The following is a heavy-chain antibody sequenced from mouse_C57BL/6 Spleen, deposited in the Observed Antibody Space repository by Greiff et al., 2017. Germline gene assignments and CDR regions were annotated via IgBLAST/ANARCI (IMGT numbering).Heavy chain of an antibody. CDR2: IRSKGGNYAT. CDR1: GFTFNTYA. Sequence: EVKLMESGGGLVQPKGSLKLSCAASGFTFNTYAMHWFGRPPGKGWEWVARIRSKGGNYATYYANSVKDRFTISRDDSQSMLYLQMNNLKTEDTAMYYCVRDNYDYVWYFDVWGTGTTVTVSS. CDR3: VRDNYDYVWYFDV. V-gene: IGHV10-3*01. D-gene: IGHD2-4*01. J-gene: IGHJ1*03.